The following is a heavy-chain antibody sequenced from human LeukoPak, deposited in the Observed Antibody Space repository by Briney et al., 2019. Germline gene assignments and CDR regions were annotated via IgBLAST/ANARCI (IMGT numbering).Heavy chain of an antibody. V-gene: IGHV3-64*01. Sequence: PGGSLRLSCAASGFTFSSYAMHWVRQAPGKGLEYVSAISSNGGSTYYANSVKGRFTISRDNSKNTLYLQMGSLRAEDMAVYYCARDAGRKDDYWGQGTLVTVSS. J-gene: IGHJ4*02. CDR1: GFTFSSYA. CDR3: ARDAGRKDDY. CDR2: ISSNGGST.